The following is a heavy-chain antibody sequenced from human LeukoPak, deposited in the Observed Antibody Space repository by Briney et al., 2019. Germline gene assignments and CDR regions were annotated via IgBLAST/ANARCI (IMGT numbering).Heavy chain of an antibody. CDR1: GFTFSSYW. J-gene: IGHJ3*01. D-gene: IGHD3-22*01. V-gene: IGHV3-7*03. Sequence: PGGSLRLSCAASGFTFSSYWMSWVRQAPGKGLEWVANIKQDGSEKYYVDSVKGRFTISRDNAKNSLYLQMNSLRAEDTAVYYCARSSGYYYDSSGYHCWGQGTMVTVSS. CDR3: ARSSGYYYDSSGYHC. CDR2: IKQDGSEK.